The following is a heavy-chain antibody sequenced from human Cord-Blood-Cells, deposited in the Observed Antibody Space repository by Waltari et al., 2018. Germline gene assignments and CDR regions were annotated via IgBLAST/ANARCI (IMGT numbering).Heavy chain of an antibody. CDR2: IKQDGIEK. CDR3: ARVRASRVFDY. J-gene: IGHJ4*02. Sequence: EVQLVESGGGLVQPGGSLRLSCAASGFTFRSYWLSWVRQAPGKELEWVANIKQDGIEKYYVDSFKSRFTISRDNAKNSLYLQMNSLRAEDTAVYYCARVRASRVFDYWGQGTLVTVSS. CDR1: GFTFRSYW. V-gene: IGHV3-7*01.